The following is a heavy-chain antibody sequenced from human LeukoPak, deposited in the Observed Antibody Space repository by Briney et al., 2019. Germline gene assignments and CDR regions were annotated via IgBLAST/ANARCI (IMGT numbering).Heavy chain of an antibody. CDR3: ARGGAARLHFQN. D-gene: IGHD6-6*01. J-gene: IGHJ1*01. Sequence: SETLSLTCTVSGGSISTYYWNWIRQPPGKGLEWIGYIYHSGSTNYNPSLQSRVTISEDTSKNQFSLNLNSVTAADTAVYYCARGGAARLHFQNWGQGTLVTVSS. CDR1: GGSISTYY. V-gene: IGHV4-59*01. CDR2: IYHSGST.